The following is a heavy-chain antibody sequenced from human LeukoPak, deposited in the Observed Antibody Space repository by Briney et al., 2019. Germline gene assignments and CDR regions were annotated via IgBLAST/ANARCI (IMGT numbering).Heavy chain of an antibody. CDR1: GFTFSSYA. CDR2: INHSGST. D-gene: IGHD3-10*02. Sequence: GSLRLSCAASGFTFSSYAMHWVRQPPGKGLEWIGEINHSGSTNYNPSLKSRVTISVDTSKNQFSLKLSSVTAADTAVYYCARGSMRMFVAPYFDYWGQGTLVTVSS. CDR3: ARGSMRMFVAPYFDY. V-gene: IGHV4-34*01. J-gene: IGHJ4*02.